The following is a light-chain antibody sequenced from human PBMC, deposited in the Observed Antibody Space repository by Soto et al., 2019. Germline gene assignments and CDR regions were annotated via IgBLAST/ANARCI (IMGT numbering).Light chain of an antibody. J-gene: IGLJ3*02. V-gene: IGLV1-40*01. Sequence: QSVLTQPPSVSGAPGQRVTISCNGSSSNIGSGKYVHWYQQLPGRAPKLLIYGDTNRPSGVPDRFSASKSGTSASLAITGLQAEDEADYHCQSYDRGLSASVFGGGTQLTVL. CDR1: SSNIGSGKY. CDR3: QSYDRGLSASV. CDR2: GDT.